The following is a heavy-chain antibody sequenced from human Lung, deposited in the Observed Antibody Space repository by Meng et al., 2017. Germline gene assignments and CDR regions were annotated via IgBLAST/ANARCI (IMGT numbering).Heavy chain of an antibody. D-gene: IGHD4-11*01. Sequence: QGQLQQGGAGMLKPSETLSLTCVVYGGSFSDYYWSWIRQPPGKGLEWIGEINHSGSTNYNPSLESRATISVDTSQSNLSLKLSSVTAADSAVYYCARGPTTMAHDFDYWGQGTLVTVSS. J-gene: IGHJ4*02. CDR3: ARGPTTMAHDFDY. CDR2: INHSGST. V-gene: IGHV4-34*01. CDR1: GGSFSDYY.